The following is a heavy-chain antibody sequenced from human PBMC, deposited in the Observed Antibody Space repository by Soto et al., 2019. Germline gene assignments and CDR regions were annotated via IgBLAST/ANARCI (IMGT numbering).Heavy chain of an antibody. Sequence: QVQLVESGGGLVKPGGSLRLSCAASGFTFSDYYMSWIRQAPGKGLEWVSYISSSSSYTNYADSVKGRFTISRDNAKNSRYLQMNSLSAEDTAVYYCARDHHRYSGYDYVDYWGQGTLVTVSS. D-gene: IGHD5-12*01. CDR2: ISSSSSYT. CDR1: GFTFSDYY. J-gene: IGHJ4*02. CDR3: ARDHHRYSGYDYVDY. V-gene: IGHV3-11*05.